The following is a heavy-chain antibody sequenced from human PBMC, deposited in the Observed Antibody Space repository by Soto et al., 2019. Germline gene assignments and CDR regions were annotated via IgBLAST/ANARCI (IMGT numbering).Heavy chain of an antibody. J-gene: IGHJ4*02. V-gene: IGHV1-18*04. CDR2: ISAYDGNT. Sequence: QIQLVQSGAEVKKPGASVKVSCKASGYTFTTYGITWLRQAPGQGLEWMGWISAYDGNTNYAQKRQGRVSMTTDPSTNTAYMELRSLRSDDTAVYYCARDPATAYSSSSFDYWGQGTLVTVST. D-gene: IGHD6-6*01. CDR3: ARDPATAYSSSSFDY. CDR1: GYTFTTYG.